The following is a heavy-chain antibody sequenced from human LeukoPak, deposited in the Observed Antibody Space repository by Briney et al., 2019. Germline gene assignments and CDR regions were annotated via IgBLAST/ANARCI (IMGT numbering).Heavy chain of an antibody. D-gene: IGHD3-10*01. Sequence: GGSLRLSCAASGFTFSSYEMNWVRQAPGKGPEWVSYISGSGSTIHYADSVKGRFTISRDNAKNSLYLQMNSLRAEDTAVYYCAREEDHYYGSGRPPGYWGRGTLVTVSS. J-gene: IGHJ4*02. CDR3: AREEDHYYGSGRPPGY. CDR2: ISGSGSTI. CDR1: GFTFSSYE. V-gene: IGHV3-48*03.